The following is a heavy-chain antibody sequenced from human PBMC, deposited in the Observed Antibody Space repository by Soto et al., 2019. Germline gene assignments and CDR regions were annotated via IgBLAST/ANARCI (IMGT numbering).Heavy chain of an antibody. D-gene: IGHD1-26*01. J-gene: IGHJ4*02. V-gene: IGHV4-30-2*01. Sequence: PSETLSLTCAVSGGSICSGGYSWSLIRQPPGKGLEWIGYIYHSGSTYYNPSLKSRVTISVDRSKNQFSLKLSSVTDADTAVYYCARDSGSYYRYFDYWGQGTLVTVSS. CDR1: GGSICSGGYS. CDR2: IYHSGST. CDR3: ARDSGSYYRYFDY.